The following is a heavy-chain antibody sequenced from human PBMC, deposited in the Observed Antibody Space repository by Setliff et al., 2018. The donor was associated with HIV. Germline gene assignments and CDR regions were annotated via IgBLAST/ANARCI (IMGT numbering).Heavy chain of an antibody. CDR2: IRYDGSNK. J-gene: IGHJ4*02. D-gene: IGHD3-22*01. Sequence: GGSLRLSCAASGFTFSSYGMHWVRQAPGKGLEWVAFIRYDGSNKYYADSVKGRFTISRDNSKNTLYLQMNSLRAEGTAVYYCAKIQNPQGYYYDSSGYYPHPGSPDYWGQGTLVTVSS. CDR1: GFTFSSYG. CDR3: AKIQNPQGYYYDSSGYYPHPGSPDY. V-gene: IGHV3-30*02.